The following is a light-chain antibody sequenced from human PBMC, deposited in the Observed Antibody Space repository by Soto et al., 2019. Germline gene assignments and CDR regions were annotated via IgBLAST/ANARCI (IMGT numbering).Light chain of an antibody. J-gene: IGLJ3*02. V-gene: IGLV2-11*01. CDR2: DVS. Sequence: QSALTQPRSVSGSPGQSVTISCTGTSSDVGDYDYVSWYQHHPGKAPKFMIYDVSKRPSGVPDRFSGSKSGNTASLTISGLQAEDEADYYCCSYAGTYTWVFGGGTKLTVL. CDR3: CSYAGTYTWV. CDR1: SSDVGDYDY.